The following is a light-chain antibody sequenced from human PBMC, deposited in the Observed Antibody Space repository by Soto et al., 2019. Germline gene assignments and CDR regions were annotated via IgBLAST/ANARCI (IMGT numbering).Light chain of an antibody. J-gene: IGLJ2*01. CDR3: CSYAGSVV. V-gene: IGLV2-11*01. CDR1: SSDVGGYNY. CDR2: DVS. Sequence: QSVLTQPRSVSGSPGQSVTISCTGTSSDVGGYNYVSWYQQHPGKAPKLMIYDVSKRPSGVPDRFSGSKSGNTASLTISGLQAEDEADSYCCSYAGSVVFGGGTKVTVL.